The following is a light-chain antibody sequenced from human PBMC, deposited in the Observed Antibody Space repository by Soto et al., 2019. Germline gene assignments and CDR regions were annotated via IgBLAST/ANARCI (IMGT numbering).Light chain of an antibody. V-gene: IGKV1-39*01. Sequence: DIQMTQSPSSLSASVGDRVTITCRASQTISSYLSWYQQKPGKAPKLLIYASSSLQSGVPSRFSGSRSGTDFTLTISSLQPEDFANFYCQQSFRTPYTFGQGTKLEIK. CDR3: QQSFRTPYT. J-gene: IGKJ2*01. CDR1: QTISSY. CDR2: ASS.